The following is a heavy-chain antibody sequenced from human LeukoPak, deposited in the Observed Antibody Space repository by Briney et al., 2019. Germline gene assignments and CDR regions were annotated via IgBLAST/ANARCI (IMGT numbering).Heavy chain of an antibody. Sequence: GASVKVSCKTSGYIFTSFGITWVRQAPGLGLEWMGWISTYNGNTNYAQNLQGRVTMTTDTSTSTAYMELRSLRSDDTAVYYCARGPSWQQLVTLMSGYYYYMDIWGKGTTVTVSS. J-gene: IGHJ6*03. D-gene: IGHD6-13*01. V-gene: IGHV1-18*01. CDR2: ISTYNGNT. CDR1: GYIFTSFG. CDR3: ARGPSWQQLVTLMSGYYYYMDI.